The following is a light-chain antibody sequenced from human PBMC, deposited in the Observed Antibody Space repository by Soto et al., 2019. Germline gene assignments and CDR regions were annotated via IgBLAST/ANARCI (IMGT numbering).Light chain of an antibody. CDR3: QHFNDWAPEDT. V-gene: IGKV3D-20*02. CDR1: RSVGSNY. Sequence: EIVLTQSPGTLSLSPGERATLSCRASRSVGSNYLAWYQQNFGQAPRLLISGASSRATGIADRFSGSGSGTDFTVTISRLETEDSAVYYCQHFNDWAPEDTFGQGTKLEI. J-gene: IGKJ2*01. CDR2: GAS.